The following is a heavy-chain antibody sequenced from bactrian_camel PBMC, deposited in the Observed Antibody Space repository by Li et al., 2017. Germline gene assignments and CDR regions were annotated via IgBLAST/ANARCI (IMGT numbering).Heavy chain of an antibody. CDR1: GYFFGTYC. Sequence: QVQLVESGGGSVQAGGSLRLSCDASGYFFGTYCMGWFRQAPGKEREGVAAIDVDGTTTYIDSVKGRFTISQDNAKTTLFLQMDSLKVEDTAMYVCAAASVPTPIQCHDRLRFDEYNYYGQGTQVTVS. D-gene: IGHD1*01. V-gene: IGHV3S53*01. CDR2: IDVDGTT. CDR3: AAASVPTPIQCHDRLRFDEYNY. J-gene: IGHJ4*01.